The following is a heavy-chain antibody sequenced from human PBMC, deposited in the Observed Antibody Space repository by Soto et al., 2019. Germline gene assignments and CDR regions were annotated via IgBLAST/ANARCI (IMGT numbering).Heavy chain of an antibody. V-gene: IGHV1-3*01. J-gene: IGHJ4*02. CDR2: INAGNGNT. D-gene: IGHD6-6*01. CDR3: ARDTLVMAARPSFDY. CDR1: GYTFTSYA. Sequence: ASVKVSCKASGYTFTSYAMHWVRQAPGQRLEWMGWINAGNGNTKYSQKFQGRVTITRDTSASTAYMELSSLRSEDTAVYYCARDTLVMAARPSFDYWGQGTLVTVSS.